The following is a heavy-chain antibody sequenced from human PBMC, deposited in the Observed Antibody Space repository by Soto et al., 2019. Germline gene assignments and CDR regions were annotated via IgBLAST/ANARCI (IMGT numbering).Heavy chain of an antibody. Sequence: SETLSLTCAVYGGSVNGYYWNWIRQPPGKGLEWIGEINHTGGTNYNPSLKSRVTISVDTSKNQFSLRLRSVTAAETAIYYFSTRLTVFGLLIPPFDPWGQGTQAPFSP. CDR3: STRLTVFGLLIPPFDP. V-gene: IGHV4-34*01. J-gene: IGHJ5*02. D-gene: IGHD3-3*01. CDR1: GGSVNGYY. CDR2: INHTGGT.